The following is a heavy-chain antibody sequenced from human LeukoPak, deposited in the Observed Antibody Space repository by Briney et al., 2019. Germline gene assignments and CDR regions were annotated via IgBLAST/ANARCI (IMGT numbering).Heavy chain of an antibody. CDR3: ARHPPNYYDSSGYPDY. CDR2: IYPGDSGT. V-gene: IGHV5-51*01. D-gene: IGHD3-22*01. Sequence: GESLKISCKGSGYRFTSYWIGWVRQMPGKGLEWMGIIYPGDSGTRYSPSFQGQVTISADKSISTAYLQWSSLKASDTAMYYCARHPPNYYDSSGYPDYWGQGTLVTVSS. J-gene: IGHJ4*02. CDR1: GYRFTSYW.